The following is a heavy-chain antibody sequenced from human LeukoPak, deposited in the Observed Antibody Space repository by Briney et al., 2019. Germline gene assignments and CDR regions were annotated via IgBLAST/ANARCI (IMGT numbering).Heavy chain of an antibody. CDR2: IWSDSTNK. CDR1: GFIFSHYA. J-gene: IGHJ4*02. D-gene: IGHD4-11*01. CDR3: AKDIQRGFDYTNSLDY. Sequence: GGSLRLSCATSGFIFSHYAMHWVRQAPGKGLEWVAVIWSDSTNKYYSDAVKGRFAMSRDDPSKMVYLQMNSLRVEDTAVYYCAKDIQRGFDYTNSLDYWGQGILVTVSS. V-gene: IGHV3-33*06.